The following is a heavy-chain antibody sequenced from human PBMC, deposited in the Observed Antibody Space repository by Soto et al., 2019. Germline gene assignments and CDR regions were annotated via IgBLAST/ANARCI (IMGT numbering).Heavy chain of an antibody. CDR2: ISPYTGNT. Sequence: QVQLEQSGDEVKKPGASVKVSWKASAYIFVNYGIAWVRQAPGQGLEWMGWISPYTGNTHSATKVQGRLTMTTDTSTSTAYMDLGSLTSDDTAVYYCVMVDNYVTPTPQDVWGQGTTVTVSS. CDR3: VMVDNYVTPTPQDV. D-gene: IGHD3-16*01. J-gene: IGHJ6*02. V-gene: IGHV1-18*01. CDR1: AYIFVNYG.